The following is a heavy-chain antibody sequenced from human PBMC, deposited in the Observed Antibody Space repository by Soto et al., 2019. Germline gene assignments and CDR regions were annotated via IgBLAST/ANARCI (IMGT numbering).Heavy chain of an antibody. D-gene: IGHD2-8*02. V-gene: IGHV1-8*02. Sequence: QVQLVQSGAEMKKPGASVKVSCKASGYTFTSYDINWVRQAAGQGREWMGSVTPRNGDTAFAQKYQGRGTVTSNTSMRTVYMEVSNLISDDTAVYYCARGGSYWARRHYFDSWGQGTLVTVSS. CDR3: ARGGSYWARRHYFDS. CDR1: GYTFTSYD. J-gene: IGHJ4*02. CDR2: VTPRNGDT.